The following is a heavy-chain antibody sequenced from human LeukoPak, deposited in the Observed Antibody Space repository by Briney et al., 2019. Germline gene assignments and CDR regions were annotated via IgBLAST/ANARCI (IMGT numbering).Heavy chain of an antibody. CDR2: IYYSGSS. V-gene: IGHV4-59*01. CDR1: GGSISGYH. Sequence: SETLSLTCNVSGGSISGYHWSWIRQPPGNGLEWLGYIYYSGSSNYNPSLKSRVTMSADTSKNQFSLKLSSVTAADTAVYYCARVPRSYYYYYYMDVWGKGTTVTVSS. J-gene: IGHJ6*03. CDR3: ARVPRSYYYYYYMDV.